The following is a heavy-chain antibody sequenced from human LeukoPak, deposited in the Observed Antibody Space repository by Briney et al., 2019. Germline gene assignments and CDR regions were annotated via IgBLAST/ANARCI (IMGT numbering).Heavy chain of an antibody. CDR3: ARAAQPTYCSGGSCYIAEYFQH. V-gene: IGHV1-69*04. D-gene: IGHD2-15*01. CDR1: GGTFSSYA. J-gene: IGHJ1*01. Sequence: SVKVSCKASGGTFSSYAISWVRQAPGQGLEWMGRIIPILGIANYAQKFQGRVTITADKSTSTGYMELSSLRSEDTAVYYCARAAQPTYCSGGSCYIAEYFQHWGQGTLVTVSS. CDR2: IIPILGIA.